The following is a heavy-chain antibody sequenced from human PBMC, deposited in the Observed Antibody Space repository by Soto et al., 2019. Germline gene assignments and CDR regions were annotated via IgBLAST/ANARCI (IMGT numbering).Heavy chain of an antibody. D-gene: IGHD6-19*01. CDR1: GYTFTSYG. V-gene: IGHV1-18*01. CDR2: ISAYNGNT. J-gene: IGHJ5*02. CDR3: GRGVRAVAGTSALGFDP. Sequence: ASVTVSCQASGYTFTSYGISWVRQAPGQGLEWMGWISAYNGNTNYAQKLQGRVTMTTDTSTSTAYMELRSLRSDDTAVYYCGRGVRAVAGTSALGFDPWGQGTLVTVSS.